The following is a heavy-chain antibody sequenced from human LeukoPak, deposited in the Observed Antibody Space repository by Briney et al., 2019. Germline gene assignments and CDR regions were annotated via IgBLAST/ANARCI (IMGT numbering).Heavy chain of an antibody. CDR2: IRYDGSNK. CDR3: AKGYSMVRGVQDFDY. V-gene: IGHV3-30*02. Sequence: GGSLRLSCAASGFTFSSYGMHWVRQAPGKGLEWVAFIRYDGSNKYYADSVKGRFTISRDNSKNTLYLQMNSLRAEDTAVYYCAKGYSMVRGVQDFDYWGQGTLVSVSS. CDR1: GFTFSSYG. D-gene: IGHD3-10*01. J-gene: IGHJ4*02.